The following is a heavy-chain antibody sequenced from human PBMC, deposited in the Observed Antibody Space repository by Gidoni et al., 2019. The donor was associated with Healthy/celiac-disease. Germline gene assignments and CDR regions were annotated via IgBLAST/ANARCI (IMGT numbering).Heavy chain of an antibody. Sequence: QVQLVESGGGLVKPGVSLRLSCAASGFTFSDYYMSWIRLAPGKGLEWVSYISSSSSYTNYADSVKGRFTIARDNAKNSLYLQMNSLRAEDTAVYYCAREGRWLQFPLDYWGQGTLVTVSS. CDR2: ISSSSSYT. D-gene: IGHD5-12*01. V-gene: IGHV3-11*05. CDR1: GFTFSDYY. J-gene: IGHJ4*02. CDR3: AREGRWLQFPLDY.